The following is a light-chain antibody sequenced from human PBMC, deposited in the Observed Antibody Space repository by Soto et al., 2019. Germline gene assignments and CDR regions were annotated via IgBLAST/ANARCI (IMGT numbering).Light chain of an antibody. V-gene: IGKV1-39*01. CDR1: QSVSIY. J-gene: IGKJ5*01. CDR3: QQANSFPIT. CDR2: ASS. Sequence: DIQMTQSPSSLSASVADRVTITCRASQSVSIYVNWYQQKPGKAPILLIYASSSLQSGVPSRFSGSGSGTDFTLTISSLEPEDFATYYCQQANSFPITFGQGTRLEI.